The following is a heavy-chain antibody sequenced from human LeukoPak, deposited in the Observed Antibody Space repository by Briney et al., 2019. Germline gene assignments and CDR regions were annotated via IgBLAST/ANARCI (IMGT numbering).Heavy chain of an antibody. CDR2: IYTSGST. CDR3: ARDRLIAATYYYYMDV. J-gene: IGHJ6*03. D-gene: IGHD6-6*01. Sequence: SKTLSLTCTVSGGSISSYYWSWIRQPPGKGLEWIGRIYTSGSTNYNPSLKSRVTMSVDTSKNQFSLKLSSVTAADTAVYYCARDRLIAATYYYYMDVWGKGTTVTVSS. CDR1: GGSISSYY. V-gene: IGHV4-4*07.